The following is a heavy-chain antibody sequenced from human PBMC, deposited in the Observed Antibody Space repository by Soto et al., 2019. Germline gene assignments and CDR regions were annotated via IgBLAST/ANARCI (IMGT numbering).Heavy chain of an antibody. CDR1: GFTFSSYW. CDR2: INSDGSST. D-gene: IGHD2-15*01. Sequence: EVQLGESEGGLVQPGGSLRLSCAASGFTFSSYWMHWVRQAPGKGLVWVSRINSDGSSTSYADSVKGRFTISRDNAKNSLYLQMNSLRAEDTAVYYCVRTSLVVAAATREDYWGQGTLVTVSS. CDR3: VRTSLVVAAATREDY. J-gene: IGHJ4*02. V-gene: IGHV3-74*01.